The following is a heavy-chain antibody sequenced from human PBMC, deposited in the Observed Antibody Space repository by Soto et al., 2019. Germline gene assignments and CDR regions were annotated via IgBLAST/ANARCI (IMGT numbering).Heavy chain of an antibody. Sequence: SETLSLTCAVSGGSISGSSFYWGWIRQPPEKGLEWIGYIYYTGSTYYNPSLKSRLTISVDTSKNQFSLKLTSVTAADTAVYFCARYQKGPFDYWGQGTLVTVSS. CDR3: ARYQKGPFDY. CDR1: GGSISGSSFY. D-gene: IGHD2-2*01. V-gene: IGHV4-30-4*08. CDR2: IYYTGST. J-gene: IGHJ4*02.